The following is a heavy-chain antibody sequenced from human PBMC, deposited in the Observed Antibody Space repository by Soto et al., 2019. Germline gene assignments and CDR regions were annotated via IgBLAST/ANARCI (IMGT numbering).Heavy chain of an antibody. D-gene: IGHD3-9*01. V-gene: IGHV3-49*03. CDR1: GFTFGDYA. J-gene: IGHJ6*02. CDR2: IRSKAYGGTT. CDR3: TRAGEYYDILTGYRYYGMDV. Sequence: GGSLRLSCTASGFTFGDYAMSWFRQAPGKGLEWVGFIRSKAYGGTTEYAASVKGRFTISRDDSKSIAYLQMNSLKTEDTAVYYCTRAGEYYDILTGYRYYGMDVWGQGTTVTVS.